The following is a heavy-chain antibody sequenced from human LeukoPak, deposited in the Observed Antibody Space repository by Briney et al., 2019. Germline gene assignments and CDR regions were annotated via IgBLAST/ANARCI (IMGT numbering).Heavy chain of an antibody. CDR3: ARDRPTTVKRYYYYYGMDV. D-gene: IGHD4-17*01. CDR1: GFTFSDYY. CDR2: ISSSSYT. V-gene: IGHV3-11*06. Sequence: PGGSLRLSCAASGFTFSDYYMSWIRQAPGKGLEWVSYISSSSYTNYADSVKGRFTISRDNAKNSLYLQMNSLRAEDTAAYYCARDRPTTVKRYYYYYGMDVWGQGTRSPSP. J-gene: IGHJ6*02.